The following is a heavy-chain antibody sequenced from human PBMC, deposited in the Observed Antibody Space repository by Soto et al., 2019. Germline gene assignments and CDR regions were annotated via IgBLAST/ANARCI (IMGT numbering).Heavy chain of an antibody. V-gene: IGHV5-51*01. D-gene: IGHD3-9*01. CDR1: GYRFPTFW. Sequence: PGESLKISCKGSGYRFPTFWIGWVRQMPGKGLEYMGTIYPGDSETRYSPSFQGQVTISADKSISTAYLQWSSLKASDTDMYSCERRILTGSMGDFDFWGQGTQVTVSS. J-gene: IGHJ4*02. CDR3: ERRILTGSMGDFDF. CDR2: IYPGDSET.